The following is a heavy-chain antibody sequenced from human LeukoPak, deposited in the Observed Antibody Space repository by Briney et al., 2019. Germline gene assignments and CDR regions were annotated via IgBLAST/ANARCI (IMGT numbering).Heavy chain of an antibody. CDR2: ISGSGGST. CDR3: AKELLQMAVAGQCDY. V-gene: IGHV3-23*01. D-gene: IGHD6-19*01. Sequence: GGSLRLSSAASGFTFSSYAMSGVRQAPGKGLEWVSAISGSGGSTYYADSVKGRFTISRDNSKNTLYLQMNSLRAEGTAVYYCAKELLQMAVAGQCDYWGQGTLVTVSS. J-gene: IGHJ4*02. CDR1: GFTFSSYA.